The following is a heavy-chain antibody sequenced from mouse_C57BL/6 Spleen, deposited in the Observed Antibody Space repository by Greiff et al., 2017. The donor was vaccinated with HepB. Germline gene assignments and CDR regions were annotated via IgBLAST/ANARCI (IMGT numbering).Heavy chain of an antibody. Sequence: EVKLVESGGGLVQPGGSMKLSCVASGFTFSNYWMNWVRQSPEKGLEWVAQIRLKSDNYATHYAESVKGRFTISRDDSKSRVYLQMNNLRAEDTGIYYCTAYEYVLDYWGQGTTLTVSS. CDR2: IRLKSDNYAT. CDR3: TAYEYVLDY. J-gene: IGHJ2*01. V-gene: IGHV6-3*01. CDR1: GFTFSNYW. D-gene: IGHD2-4*01.